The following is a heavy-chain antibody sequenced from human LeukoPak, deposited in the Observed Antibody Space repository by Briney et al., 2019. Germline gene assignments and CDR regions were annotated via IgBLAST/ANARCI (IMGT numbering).Heavy chain of an antibody. CDR1: GFTLSSYE. Sequence: GGSLRLSCAASGFTLSSYEMNWVRQAPGKGLEWVSVIFSGGDTYYADSVKGRFTISRDNSKNTLYLQMNSLRADDTAVYYCARGGVISATPTYWGQGTLVTVSS. D-gene: IGHD3-16*02. V-gene: IGHV3-53*01. CDR3: ARGGVISATPTY. J-gene: IGHJ4*02. CDR2: IFSGGDT.